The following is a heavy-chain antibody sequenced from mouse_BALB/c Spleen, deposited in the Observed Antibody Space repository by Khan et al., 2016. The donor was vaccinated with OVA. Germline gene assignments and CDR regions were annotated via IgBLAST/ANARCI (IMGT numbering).Heavy chain of an antibody. D-gene: IGHD2-4*01. V-gene: IGHV1-7*01. J-gene: IGHJ3*01. CDR3: AIRRNDYAWFAY. CDR1: GYTFTNYW. CDR2: INPSTGYT. Sequence: VQLQESGAELAKPGASVKMSCKASGYTFTNYWMHWVKQRPGQGLEWIGYINPSTGYTEYNQKFKDKATLTADKSYSTAYMQLSSLTSEDSAVYDGAIRRNDYAWFAYWGQGTLVTVSA.